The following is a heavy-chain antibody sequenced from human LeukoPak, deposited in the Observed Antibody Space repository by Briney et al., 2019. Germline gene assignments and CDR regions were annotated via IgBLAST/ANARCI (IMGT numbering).Heavy chain of an antibody. CDR1: GFTLSTYW. D-gene: IGHD3-22*01. J-gene: IGHJ4*02. Sequence: PGGSLRLSCVASGFTLSTYWMNWVRQAPGKGLEWVSAISGSGGSTYYADSVKGRFTISRDNSKNTLYLQMNSLRAEDTAVYYCAKDDYYDSSGYLDYWGQGTLVTVSS. V-gene: IGHV3-23*01. CDR3: AKDDYYDSSGYLDY. CDR2: ISGSGGST.